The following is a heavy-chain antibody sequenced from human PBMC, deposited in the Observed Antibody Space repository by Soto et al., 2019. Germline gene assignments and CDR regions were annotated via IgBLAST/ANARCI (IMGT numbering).Heavy chain of an antibody. D-gene: IGHD6-13*01. Sequence: SVKVSCKASGYTFTNYGISWVRQAPGQGLEWMGIIHPSGGTTNYAQKFQGRVTITRDTSATTAYMELSSLRPEDTAVYYCARDVAAADYWGQGTLVTVSS. J-gene: IGHJ4*02. CDR2: IHPSGGTT. V-gene: IGHV1-46*01. CDR1: GYTFTNYG. CDR3: ARDVAAADY.